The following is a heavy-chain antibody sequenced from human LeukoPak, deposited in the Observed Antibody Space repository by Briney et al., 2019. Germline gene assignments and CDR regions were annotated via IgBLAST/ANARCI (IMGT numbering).Heavy chain of an antibody. Sequence: ASVKVSCKASGYTFISYGISWVRQAPGQGLEWMGWISAYNGDTSYAQKLQGRVTMTTDTSTSTAYMELRSLRSDDTAVYYCARRRDYDSSGYYYFDPWGQGTLVTVSS. CDR1: GYTFISYG. CDR3: ARRRDYDSSGYYYFDP. CDR2: ISAYNGDT. D-gene: IGHD3-22*01. V-gene: IGHV1-18*01. J-gene: IGHJ5*02.